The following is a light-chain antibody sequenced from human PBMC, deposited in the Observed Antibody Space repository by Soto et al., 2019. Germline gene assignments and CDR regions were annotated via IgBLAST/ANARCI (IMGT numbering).Light chain of an antibody. J-gene: IGKJ1*01. CDR1: QRVDIN. Sequence: ERVLPQSNATLSVSPGERVTLSCRASQRVDINLAWYQQKPGQAPRLLIYGASNRATGIPDRFSGSGSGTDFTLTISRLEPEDFAVYYCHQYGSSPATFGQGTKVDI. CDR3: HQYGSSPAT. V-gene: IGKV3-20*01. CDR2: GAS.